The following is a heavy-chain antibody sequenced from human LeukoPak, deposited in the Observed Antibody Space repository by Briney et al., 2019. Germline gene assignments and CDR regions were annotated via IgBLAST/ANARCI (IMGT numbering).Heavy chain of an antibody. CDR3: ARDGGSVYDSSGYFGY. CDR1: GGSISSSNW. D-gene: IGHD3-22*01. Sequence: IPSETLSLTCAVSGGSISSSNWWSWVRQPPGKGLEWIGEIYHSGSTNYNPSLKSRVTMSVDTSKNQFSQKLSSVTAADTAVYYCARDGGSVYDSSGYFGYWGQGTLVTVSS. V-gene: IGHV4-4*02. J-gene: IGHJ4*02. CDR2: IYHSGST.